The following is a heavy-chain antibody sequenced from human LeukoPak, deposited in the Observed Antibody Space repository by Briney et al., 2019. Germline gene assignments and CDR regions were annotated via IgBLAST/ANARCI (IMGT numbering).Heavy chain of an antibody. D-gene: IGHD5-24*01. V-gene: IGHV4-34*01. CDR2: INHSGST. Sequence: PSETLSLTCAVYGGSFSGYYWSWIRQPPGKGLEWIGEINHSGSTNYNPSLKSRVTISVDTSKNQFSLKLSSVTAADTAVYYCARGRTLRWLQSCFDYWGQGTLVTVSS. CDR1: GGSFSGYY. J-gene: IGHJ4*02. CDR3: ARGRTLRWLQSCFDY.